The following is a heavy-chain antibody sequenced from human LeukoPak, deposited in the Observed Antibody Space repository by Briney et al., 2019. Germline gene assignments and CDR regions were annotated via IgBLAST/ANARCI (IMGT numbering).Heavy chain of an antibody. D-gene: IGHD5-12*01. J-gene: IGHJ4*02. CDR2: ICGDGGSP. Sequence: GGALRLSCAASGFTFSNYAMTGVRQAPGEGLEWVSTICGDGGSPYYADSVQGRFTISRDNSKNTLYLQMNSLRAADTAVYYCAKGGSGYQGLDYWGQGTLVTVSS. V-gene: IGHV3-23*01. CDR1: GFTFSNYA. CDR3: AKGGSGYQGLDY.